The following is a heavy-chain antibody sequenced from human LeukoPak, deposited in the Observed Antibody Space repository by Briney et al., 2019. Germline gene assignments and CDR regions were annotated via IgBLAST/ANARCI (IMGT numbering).Heavy chain of an antibody. D-gene: IGHD2-15*01. CDR1: GFTFSSYG. Sequence: GGSLGLSCAASGFTFSSYGMHWVRQAPGKGLEWVAFIRYDGSNKYYADSVKGRFTISRDNSKNTLYLQMNSLRAEDTAVYYCAKELGGSEDDAFDIWGQGTMVTVSS. V-gene: IGHV3-30*02. CDR3: AKELGGSEDDAFDI. J-gene: IGHJ3*02. CDR2: IRYDGSNK.